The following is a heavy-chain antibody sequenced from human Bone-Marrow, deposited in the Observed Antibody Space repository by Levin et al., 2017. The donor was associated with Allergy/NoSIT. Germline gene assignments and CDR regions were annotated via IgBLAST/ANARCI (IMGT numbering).Heavy chain of an antibody. CDR2: ISAYNGNT. V-gene: IGHV1-18*01. CDR1: GYTFSNYG. CDR3: ARVHLDGPVPPKTYGMDV. J-gene: IGHJ6*02. Sequence: ASVKVSCKASGYTFSNYGISWVRQAPGQGLEWMGWISAYNGNTNYAQNLQGRVTMTTDTSTRTGYMELRSLRSDDTAVYYCARVHLDGPVPPKTYGMDVWGQGTTVTVSS. D-gene: IGHD5-24*01.